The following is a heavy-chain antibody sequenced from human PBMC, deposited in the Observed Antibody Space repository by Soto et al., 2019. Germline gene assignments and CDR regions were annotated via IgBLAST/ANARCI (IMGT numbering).Heavy chain of an antibody. D-gene: IGHD6-13*01. Sequence: GGSLRLSCAASGFTFRSFTMNWVRQAPGKGLEWVSTISSNSAYIYYTDALRGRFTISRDNAKNSLHLQMNSLRAEDTAVYYCTRDASRDSSARGWFDPWG. CDR3: TRDASRDSSARGWFDP. V-gene: IGHV3-21*01. CDR2: ISSNSAYI. J-gene: IGHJ5*02. CDR1: GFTFRSFT.